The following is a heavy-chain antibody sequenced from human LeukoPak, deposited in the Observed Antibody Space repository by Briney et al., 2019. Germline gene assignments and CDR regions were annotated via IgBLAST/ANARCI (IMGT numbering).Heavy chain of an antibody. CDR1: GGSFSGYY. CDR3: ARETGDYGDYSD. V-gene: IGHV4-34*01. Sequence: SETLSLTCAVYGGSFSGYYWSWIRQPPGKGLEWIGEINHSGSTDYNPSLKSRVTISVDTSRHQFFLKLSSVTAADTAVYYCARETGDYGDYSDWGQGTLVTVSS. D-gene: IGHD4-17*01. J-gene: IGHJ1*01. CDR2: INHSGST.